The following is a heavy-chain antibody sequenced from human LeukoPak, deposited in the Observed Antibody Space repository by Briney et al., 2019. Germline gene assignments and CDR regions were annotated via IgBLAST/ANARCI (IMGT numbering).Heavy chain of an antibody. J-gene: IGHJ3*02. D-gene: IGHD6-13*01. CDR1: GFTFSSYA. V-gene: IGHV3-64D*09. CDR2: ISSNGGST. CDR3: VTASGYSSSNDAFDI. Sequence: GGSLRLSCSASGFTFSSYAMHWVRQAPGKGLEYVSAISSNGGSTYYADPVKGRFTISRDNSKNTLYLQMSSLRAEDTAVYYCVTASGYSSSNDAFDIWGQGKMVTVSS.